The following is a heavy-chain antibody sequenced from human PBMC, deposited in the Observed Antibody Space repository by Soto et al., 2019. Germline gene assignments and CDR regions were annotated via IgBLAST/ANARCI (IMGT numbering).Heavy chain of an antibody. V-gene: IGHV4-31*03. J-gene: IGHJ3*02. D-gene: IGHD6-6*01. Sequence: QVQLQESGPGLVKPSQTLSLTCTVSGGSLSSGGYYWRWIRQHPETGLEWIGYIYYTGHTYYNASPKRRVTISVDTSNNQCSLKLSAVAAADTAGDYCARVGISSSDAVDIWGQGTTGTVSS. CDR3: ARVGISSSDAVDI. CDR1: GGSLSSGGYY. CDR2: IYYTGHT.